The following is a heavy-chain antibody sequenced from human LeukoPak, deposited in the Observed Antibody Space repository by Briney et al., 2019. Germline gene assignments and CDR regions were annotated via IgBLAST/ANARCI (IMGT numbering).Heavy chain of an antibody. V-gene: IGHV1-24*01. D-gene: IGHD4-23*01. CDR2: FDPEDGET. Sequence: ASVKVSCKASGYTLTSYYMHWVRQAPGKGLEWMGGFDPEDGETIYAQKFQGRVTMTEDTSTDTAYMELSSLRSEDTAVYYCATLRAYGGNSFDYWGQGTLVTVSS. J-gene: IGHJ4*02. CDR3: ATLRAYGGNSFDY. CDR1: GYTLTSYY.